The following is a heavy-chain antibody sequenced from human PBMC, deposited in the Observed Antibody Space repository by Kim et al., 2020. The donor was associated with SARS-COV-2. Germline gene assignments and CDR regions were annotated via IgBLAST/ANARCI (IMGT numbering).Heavy chain of an antibody. J-gene: IGHJ4*02. CDR3: TGHYHDDA. CDR2: SGRS. Sequence: SGRSERNPSLKSRVTLSLHTSRNQFSLKLSSVTAADTAIYFCTGHYHDDAWGQGAVVTVSS. V-gene: IGHV4-61*07. D-gene: IGHD2-2*01.